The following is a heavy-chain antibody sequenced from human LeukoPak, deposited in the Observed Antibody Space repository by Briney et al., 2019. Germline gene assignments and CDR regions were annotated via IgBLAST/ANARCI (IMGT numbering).Heavy chain of an antibody. Sequence: SETLSLTCAVSGGSISSGGYSWSWIRQPPGKGLEWIGYIYHSGSTYYNPSLKSRVTISVDRSKNQFSLKLGSVTAADTAVYYCASSYYYDSSGYAEIFDYWGQGTLVTVSS. CDR3: ASSYYYDSSGYAEIFDY. V-gene: IGHV4-30-2*01. CDR2: IYHSGST. J-gene: IGHJ4*02. CDR1: GGSISSGGYS. D-gene: IGHD3-22*01.